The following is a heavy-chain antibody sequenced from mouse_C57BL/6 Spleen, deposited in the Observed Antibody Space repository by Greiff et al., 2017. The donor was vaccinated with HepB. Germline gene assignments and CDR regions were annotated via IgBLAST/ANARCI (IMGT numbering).Heavy chain of an antibody. CDR3: AIEGPYDYDWFAY. J-gene: IGHJ3*01. Sequence: QVQLKQPGAELVKPGASVKVSCKASGYTFTSYWMHWVKQRPGQGLEWIGRIHPSDSDTNYNQKFKGKATLTVDKSSSTAYMQLSSLTSEDSAVYYCAIEGPYDYDWFAYWGQGTLVTVSA. V-gene: IGHV1-74*01. CDR2: IHPSDSDT. CDR1: GYTFTSYW. D-gene: IGHD2-4*01.